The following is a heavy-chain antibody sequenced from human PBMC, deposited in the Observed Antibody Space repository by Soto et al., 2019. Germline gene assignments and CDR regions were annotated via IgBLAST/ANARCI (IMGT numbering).Heavy chain of an antibody. V-gene: IGHV1-2*04. D-gene: IGHD3-3*01. CDR1: GYTFTGHY. Sequence: ASVKVSCKASGYTFTGHYMHWVRQAPGQGLEWMGWINPSSGGTNYAQKFQGWVTMTRDTSISTAYMEPSRLRSDDTAVYYCARVGSTIFHFDYWGQGTLVTVSS. J-gene: IGHJ4*02. CDR2: INPSSGGT. CDR3: ARVGSTIFHFDY.